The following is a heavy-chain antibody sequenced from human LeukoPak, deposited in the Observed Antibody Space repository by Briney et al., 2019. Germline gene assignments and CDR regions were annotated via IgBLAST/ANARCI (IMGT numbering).Heavy chain of an antibody. D-gene: IGHD1-26*01. CDR2: IYTSGST. Sequence: SQTLSLTCTVSGGSISSGSYYWSWIRQPAGKGLEWIGRIYTSGSTNYNPSLKSRVTISVDTSKNQLSLKLSSVTAADTAVYYCARDHVGATGDYYYYYMDVWGKGTTVAVSS. CDR3: ARDHVGATGDYYYYYMDV. J-gene: IGHJ6*03. CDR1: GGSISSGSYY. V-gene: IGHV4-61*02.